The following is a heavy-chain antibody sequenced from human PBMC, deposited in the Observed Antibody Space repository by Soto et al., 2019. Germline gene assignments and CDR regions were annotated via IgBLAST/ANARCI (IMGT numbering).Heavy chain of an antibody. Sequence: GGSLRLSCAASGFTFSSYAMHWVRQAPGKGLEWVAVISYDGSNKYYADSVKGRFTISRDNSKNTLYLQMNSLRAEDTAVYYCXRDLDRSWTHYYYGMDVWGQGTTVTVSS. CDR1: GFTFSSYA. J-gene: IGHJ6*02. CDR2: ISYDGSNK. V-gene: IGHV3-30-3*01. D-gene: IGHD6-13*01. CDR3: XRDLDRSWTHYYYGMDV.